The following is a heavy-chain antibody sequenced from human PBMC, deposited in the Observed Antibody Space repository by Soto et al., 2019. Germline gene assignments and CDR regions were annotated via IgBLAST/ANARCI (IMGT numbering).Heavy chain of an antibody. CDR2: INHSGST. D-gene: IGHD1-7*01. Sequence: QVQLQQWGAGLLMPSETLSLTCAVYGGSFSGYYWSWIRQPPGKGLEWIGEINHSGSTNYNPSLKSRVTISVDTSKNQFSLKLSSVTAADTAVYYCARAISRNWNYVGHDYWGQGTLVTVSS. CDR1: GGSFSGYY. J-gene: IGHJ4*02. V-gene: IGHV4-34*01. CDR3: ARAISRNWNYVGHDY.